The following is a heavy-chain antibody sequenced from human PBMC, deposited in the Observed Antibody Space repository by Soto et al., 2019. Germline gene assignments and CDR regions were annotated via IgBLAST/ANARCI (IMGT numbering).Heavy chain of an antibody. Sequence: QVHLVQSGAVVKNPGASVKVSCKGSGYDFTTYGITWGRQAPGQGLEWMAWISAHNGNTNYAPNLQGRVTVTRDTSTSTAYIELRSLRSDDTAVYYCARGRYGDYWGQGALVTVSS. D-gene: IGHD1-1*01. V-gene: IGHV1-18*01. J-gene: IGHJ4*02. CDR2: ISAHNGNT. CDR1: GYDFTTYG. CDR3: ARGRYGDY.